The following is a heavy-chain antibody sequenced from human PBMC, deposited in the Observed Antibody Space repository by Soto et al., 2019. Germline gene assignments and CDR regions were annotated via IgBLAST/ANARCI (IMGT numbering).Heavy chain of an antibody. J-gene: IGHJ3*02. V-gene: IGHV4-39*01. Sequence: QLQLQESGPGLVKPSETLSLTCTVSGGSISSSSYYWGWIRQPPGKGLEWIGSIYYSGSTYYNPSLKSRVTISVDTSKNQFSLKLSSVTAADTAVYYCARHFDWLPHREIWGQGTMVTVSS. CDR2: IYYSGST. CDR3: ARHFDWLPHREI. CDR1: GGSISSSSYY. D-gene: IGHD3-9*01.